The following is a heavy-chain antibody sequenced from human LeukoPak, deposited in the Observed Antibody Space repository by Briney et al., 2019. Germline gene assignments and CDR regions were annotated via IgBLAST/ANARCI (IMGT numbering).Heavy chain of an antibody. CDR3: ARDENSGSVDNY. Sequence: GGSLRLSCAASGFTFSSYWMHWVRRAPGKGLVWVSRINTDGSHTSYADSVKGRFTISRDDAKNTLYLQMNSLRAEDTAVYYCARDENSGSVDNYWGQGTLVTVSS. CDR1: GFTFSSYW. V-gene: IGHV3-74*01. J-gene: IGHJ4*02. CDR2: INTDGSHT. D-gene: IGHD3-22*01.